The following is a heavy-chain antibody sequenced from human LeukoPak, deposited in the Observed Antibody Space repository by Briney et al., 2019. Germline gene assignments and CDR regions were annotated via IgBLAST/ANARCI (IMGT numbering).Heavy chain of an antibody. D-gene: IGHD4-23*01. Sequence: GGSLRLSCVASGFTFSDFYMNWIRQAPGKGLEWLSYISSSGQTTYYADSVKGRFTISRDNAENSVYLQMNSLTAEDTAVYYCVRDFQGYGGNSPFVYWGQGTLVTVSS. V-gene: IGHV3-11*04. J-gene: IGHJ4*02. CDR1: GFTFSDFY. CDR2: ISSSGQTT. CDR3: VRDFQGYGGNSPFVY.